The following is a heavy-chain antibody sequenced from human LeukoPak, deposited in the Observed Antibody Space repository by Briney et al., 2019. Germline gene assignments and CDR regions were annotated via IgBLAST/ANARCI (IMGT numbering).Heavy chain of an antibody. D-gene: IGHD3-3*01. CDR1: GFTFSSYG. J-gene: IGHJ4*02. CDR3: ARKSRRGFFI. Sequence: GGSLRLSCAASGFTFSSYGMHWVRQAPGKGLEWVGWMNPNSGNTGYAQKFQGRVTMTRNTSISTAYMELSSLRSEDTAVYYCARKSRRGFFIWGQGTLVTVSS. CDR2: MNPNSGNT. V-gene: IGHV1-8*02.